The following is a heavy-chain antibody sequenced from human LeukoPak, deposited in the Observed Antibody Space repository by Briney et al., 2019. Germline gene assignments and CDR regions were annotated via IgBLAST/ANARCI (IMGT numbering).Heavy chain of an antibody. CDR1: GFTFGDYA. J-gene: IGHJ4*02. CDR3: TRDQYSSGWYDILFDY. Sequence: PGGSLRLSCTASGFTFGDYAMSWFRQAPGKGLEWVGFIRSKIYGGTTEYAASVKRRFTISRDDSKRITYLQMNSLNTEDTAVYYCTRDQYSSGWYDILFDYWGQGALVTVSS. CDR2: IRSKIYGGTT. V-gene: IGHV3-49*03. D-gene: IGHD6-19*01.